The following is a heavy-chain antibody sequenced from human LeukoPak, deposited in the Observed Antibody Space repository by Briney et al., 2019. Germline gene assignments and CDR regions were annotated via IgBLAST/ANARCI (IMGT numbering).Heavy chain of an antibody. J-gene: IGHJ4*02. CDR1: GGSFSGYY. D-gene: IGHD3-10*01. CDR2: INHSGST. CDR3: ARDRYYGSGDYFDY. V-gene: IGHV4-34*01. Sequence: PSETLSLTCAVYGGSFSGYYWSWIRQPPGKGLEWIGEINHSGSTNYNPSLKSRVAISVDTSKNQFSLKLSSVTAADTAVYYRARDRYYGSGDYFDYWGQGTLVTVSS.